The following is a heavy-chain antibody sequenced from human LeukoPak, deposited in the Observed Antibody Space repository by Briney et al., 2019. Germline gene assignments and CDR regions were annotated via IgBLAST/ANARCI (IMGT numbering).Heavy chain of an antibody. CDR1: GFTFSSYW. V-gene: IGHV3-7*03. CDR2: IKQDGSEK. CDR3: ARVQEALKGYYYASGSYYYDY. Sequence: GGSLRLSCAASGFTFSSYWMSWVRQAPGKGLEWVANIKQDGSEKYYVDSLKGRFTISRDNAKNSLYLQMNSLRAEDTAVYYRARVQEALKGYYYASGSYYYDYWGQGILVTVSS. J-gene: IGHJ4*02. D-gene: IGHD3-10*01.